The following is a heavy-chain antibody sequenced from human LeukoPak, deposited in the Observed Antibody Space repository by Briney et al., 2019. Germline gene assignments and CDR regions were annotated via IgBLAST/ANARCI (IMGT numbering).Heavy chain of an antibody. CDR3: AILPGYSSGWYEVNY. CDR2: ISGSGGST. CDR1: GFTFSSYA. Sequence: GSLRLSCAASGFTFSSYAMSWVRQAPGKGLEWVSGISGSGGSTYYADSVKGRFNISRDNSRNTLYLQMNSPRAEDTAVYYCAILPGYSSGWYEVNYWGQGTLVTVSS. J-gene: IGHJ4*02. D-gene: IGHD6-13*01. V-gene: IGHV3-23*01.